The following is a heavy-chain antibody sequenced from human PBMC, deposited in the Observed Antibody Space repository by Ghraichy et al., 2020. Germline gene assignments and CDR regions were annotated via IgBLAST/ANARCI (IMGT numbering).Heavy chain of an antibody. V-gene: IGHV3-21*01. D-gene: IGHD5-24*01. CDR3: ARDGDGYNKRGDY. J-gene: IGHJ4*02. Sequence: GGSLRLSCAASGFTFSSYSMNWVRQAPGKGLEWVSSISSSSSYIYYADSVKGRFTISRDNAKNSLYLQMNSLRAEDTAVYYCARDGDGYNKRGDYWGQGTLVTVSS. CDR1: GFTFSSYS. CDR2: ISSSSSYI.